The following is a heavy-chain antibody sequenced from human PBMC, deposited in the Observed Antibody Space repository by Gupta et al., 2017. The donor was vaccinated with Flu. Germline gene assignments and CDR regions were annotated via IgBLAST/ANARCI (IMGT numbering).Heavy chain of an antibody. J-gene: IGHJ4*02. CDR3: AARGRAYYGRDY. CDR1: RNAC. V-gene: IGHV3-15*01. Sequence: RNACMSWVRKDPGKGLEWVGRIKSKTEGGTTDNVAPVKGRFTISRDDAQLTLYLQMNNVKTEDTAVYYCAARGRAYYGRDYWGRGTLVTVSS. CDR2: IKSKTEGGTT. D-gene: IGHD2-21*01.